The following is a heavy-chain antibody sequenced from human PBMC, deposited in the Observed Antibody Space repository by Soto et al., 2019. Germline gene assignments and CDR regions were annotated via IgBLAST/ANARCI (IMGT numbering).Heavy chain of an antibody. V-gene: IGHV3-49*03. CDR1: GFIFADYA. CDR3: ARDAGPITRLRGDVDV. D-gene: IGHD1-20*01. Sequence: EVQLVESGGGLVQPGRSLRLSCTASGFIFADYAMAWFRQSPGKGLEWVGFIRAKAFSGTTEYAAAVEGRFTISRDDSKSIAYLQMNSLKVEDTAMYYCARDAGPITRLRGDVDVWGKGTTVTVSS. J-gene: IGHJ6*03. CDR2: IRAKAFSGTT.